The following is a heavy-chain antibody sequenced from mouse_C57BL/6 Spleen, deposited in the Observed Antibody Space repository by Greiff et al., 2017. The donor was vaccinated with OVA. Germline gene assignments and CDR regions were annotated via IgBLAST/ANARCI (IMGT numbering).Heavy chain of an antibody. V-gene: IGHV1-72*01. CDR2: FDPNSGGT. Sequence: QVQLKQSGAELVKPGASVKLSCKASGYTFTSYCLHWVKQRPGRGLEWIGRFDPNSGGTKYNEKFKSKATLTVKKPSNTAYMQLSSLTSEDSAVYYGARSEFVFGGWGQGTTRTVSS. CDR3: ARSEFVFGG. J-gene: IGHJ2*01. CDR1: GYTFTSYC.